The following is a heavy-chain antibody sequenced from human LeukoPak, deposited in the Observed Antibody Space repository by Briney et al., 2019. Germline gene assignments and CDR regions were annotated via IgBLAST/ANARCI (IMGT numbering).Heavy chain of an antibody. CDR2: ISAYSGNT. CDR1: GYTFTSYG. J-gene: IGHJ4*02. V-gene: IGHV1-18*01. Sequence: ASVKVSCKASGYTFTSYGISWVRQALGQGLEWMGWISAYSGNTNYAQKLQGRVTMTTDTSTSTAYMELRSLRSDDTAVYYCATAFSGWYPINWGQGTLVTVSS. CDR3: ATAFSGWYPIN. D-gene: IGHD6-19*01.